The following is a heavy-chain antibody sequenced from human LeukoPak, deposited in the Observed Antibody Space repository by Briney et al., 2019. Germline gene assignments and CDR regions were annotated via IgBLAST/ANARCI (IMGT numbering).Heavy chain of an antibody. V-gene: IGHV4-31*03. Sequence: SETLSLTCTVSGGSISSGGYYWSWIRQHPGKGLEWIGYIYYSGSTYYNPSLKSRVTISVDTSKNQFSLKLSSVTAADTAVYYCARVRPGLPYYYGMDVWGQGTTVTVSS. CDR3: ARVRPGLPYYYGMDV. J-gene: IGHJ6*02. D-gene: IGHD4-11*01. CDR2: IYYSGST. CDR1: GGSISSGGYY.